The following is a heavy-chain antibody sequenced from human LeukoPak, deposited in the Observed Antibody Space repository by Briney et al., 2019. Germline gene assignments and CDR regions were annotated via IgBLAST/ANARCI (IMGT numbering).Heavy chain of an antibody. D-gene: IGHD6-6*01. CDR2: IHTSGST. CDR1: GGSINSDPYY. CDR3: AREGSMTARPFVSIDY. J-gene: IGHJ4*02. V-gene: IGHV4-61*02. Sequence: SETLSLTCTVSGGSINSDPYYWSWIRQPAGKALEWIGRIHTSGSTDYNPSLESRVSMSVDTSKNQFSLKLRSVTAADTAVYYCAREGSMTARPFVSIDYWGQGTLVTVSS.